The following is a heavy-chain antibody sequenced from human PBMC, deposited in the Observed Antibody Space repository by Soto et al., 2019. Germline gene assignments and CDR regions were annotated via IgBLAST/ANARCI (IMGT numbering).Heavy chain of an antibody. CDR3: ARDGDKWDFDY. V-gene: IGHV1-46*01. CDR1: GYTFTSYY. J-gene: IGHJ4*02. D-gene: IGHD4-17*01. Sequence: QVHLVQSRAEVKKPGVSVQVSCKASGYTFTSYYIHWVRQAPGQGLVWMGRINPSDSRTIYAQDFQGRVAVTRDTSTSRVYMELSTLRYDDTAVYYCARDGDKWDFDYWGQGTLVTVSS. CDR2: INPSDSRT.